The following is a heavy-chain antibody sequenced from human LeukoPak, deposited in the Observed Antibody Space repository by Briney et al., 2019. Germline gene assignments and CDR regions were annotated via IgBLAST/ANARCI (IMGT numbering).Heavy chain of an antibody. D-gene: IGHD2-15*01. CDR1: GFTFSSYA. J-gene: IGHJ4*02. CDR3: AKTTIVVVGAATIFDD. Sequence: GGSLRLSCAASGFTFSSYAMSWVRQAPGKGLEWVSAISGSGGSTYYADSVKGRFTISRDNSKNTLYLQMNSLRAEDTAVYYCAKTTIVVVGAATIFDDWGQGTLVTVSS. V-gene: IGHV3-23*01. CDR2: ISGSGGST.